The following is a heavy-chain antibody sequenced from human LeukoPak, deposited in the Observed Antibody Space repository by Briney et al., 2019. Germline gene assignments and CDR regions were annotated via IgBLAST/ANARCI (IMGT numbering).Heavy chain of an antibody. CDR3: ARDDTPQRGYSYGYFDY. J-gene: IGHJ4*02. D-gene: IGHD5-18*01. V-gene: IGHV4-61*01. Sequence: PSEILSLTCTVSGGSVSSGSYYWSWIRQPPGKGLEWIGYIYYSGSTNYNPSLKSRVTISVDTSKNQFSLKLSSVTAADTAVYYCARDDTPQRGYSYGYFDYWGQGTLVTVSS. CDR2: IYYSGST. CDR1: GGSVSSGSYY.